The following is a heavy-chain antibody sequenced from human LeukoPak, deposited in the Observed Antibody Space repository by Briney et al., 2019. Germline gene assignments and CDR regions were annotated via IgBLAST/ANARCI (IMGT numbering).Heavy chain of an antibody. V-gene: IGHV1-69*13. CDR3: AREVVGPALRLGFDY. J-gene: IGHJ4*02. Sequence: ASVKVSCKASGGTFSSYAISWVRQAPGQGLEWMGRIIPIFGTANYAQKFQGRVTITADESTSTAYMELSSLRSEDTAVYYCAREVVGPALRLGFDYWGQGTLVTVSS. CDR2: IIPIFGTA. D-gene: IGHD2-15*01. CDR1: GGTFSSYA.